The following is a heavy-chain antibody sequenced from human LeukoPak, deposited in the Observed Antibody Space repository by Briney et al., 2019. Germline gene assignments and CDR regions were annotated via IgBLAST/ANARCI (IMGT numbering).Heavy chain of an antibody. V-gene: IGHV4-34*01. J-gene: IGHJ3*02. CDR2: INHSGST. CDR1: GGSFSGNY. D-gene: IGHD2-2*01. Sequence: SATLSLTSADYGGSFSGNYWSWIRQPPGKGLEWIGVINHSGSTNYNPSLKSRVTISVDTSKNQFSLKLSSVTAADTAVYYCARVFVVVPAALHDAFDIWGQGTMVTVSS. CDR3: ARVFVVVPAALHDAFDI.